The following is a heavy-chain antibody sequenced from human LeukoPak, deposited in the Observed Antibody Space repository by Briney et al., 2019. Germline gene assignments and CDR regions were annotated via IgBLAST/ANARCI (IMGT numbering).Heavy chain of an antibody. CDR1: GFTFSSYW. V-gene: IGHV3-7*01. J-gene: IGHJ4*02. CDR3: ARVDDSSGYYYVSEPYYFDY. CDR2: IKQDGCEK. D-gene: IGHD3-22*01. Sequence: PGGSLRLSCAASGFTFSSYWMSWVRQAPGKGLEWVANIKQDGCEKYYVDSVKGRFTISRDNAKNSLYLQMNSLRAEDTAVYYCARVDDSSGYYYVSEPYYFDYWGQGTLVTVSS.